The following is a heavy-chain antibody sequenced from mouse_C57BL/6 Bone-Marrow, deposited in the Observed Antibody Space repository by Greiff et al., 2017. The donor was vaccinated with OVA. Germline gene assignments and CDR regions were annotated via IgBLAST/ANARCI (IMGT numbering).Heavy chain of an antibody. Sequence: VQLQQPGAELVKPGASVKLSCKASGYTFTSYWMHWVKQRPGQGLEWIGMIHPNSGSPNYNEKFKSKATLTVAKSSCTTYMLLSILTSEDAAVYYCARPRDDDDYYAMDYWGQGTSVTVSS. V-gene: IGHV1-64*01. CDR2: IHPNSGSP. CDR3: ARPRDDDDYYAMDY. J-gene: IGHJ4*01. CDR1: GYTFTSYW.